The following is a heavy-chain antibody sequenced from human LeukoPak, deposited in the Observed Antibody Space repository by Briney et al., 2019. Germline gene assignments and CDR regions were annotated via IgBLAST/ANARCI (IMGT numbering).Heavy chain of an antibody. J-gene: IGHJ6*02. V-gene: IGHV3-23*01. CDR3: AKDRFDILTGHGMDV. D-gene: IGHD3-9*01. CDR2: ISGSGGST. Sequence: GGSLRLSCAASGLTFSSYAMSWVRQAPGKGLEWVSAISGSGGSTYYADSVKGRFTISRDNSKNTLYLQMNSLRAEDTGVYYCAKDRFDILTGHGMDVWGQGTTVTVSS. CDR1: GLTFSSYA.